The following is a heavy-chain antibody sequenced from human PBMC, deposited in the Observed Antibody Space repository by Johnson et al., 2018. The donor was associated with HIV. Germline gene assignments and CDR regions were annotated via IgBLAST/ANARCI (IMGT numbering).Heavy chain of an antibody. CDR2: FYSGSNT. CDR1: GFSISSNY. Sequence: VQLVESGGGLIQPGGSLRLSCKASGFSISSNYMSWVRQPPGKGLEWVSVFYSGSNTYYADSVKGRFTISRDNAKNSLYLQMNSLRAEDTAVYYCARRVEGRRSANDAFDIWGQGTMVTVSS. J-gene: IGHJ3*02. D-gene: IGHD1-1*01. V-gene: IGHV3-53*03. CDR3: ARRVEGRRSANDAFDI.